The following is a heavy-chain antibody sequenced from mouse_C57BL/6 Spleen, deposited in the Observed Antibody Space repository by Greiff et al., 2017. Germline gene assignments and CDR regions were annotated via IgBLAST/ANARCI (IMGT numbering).Heavy chain of an antibody. CDR2: IDPTAGYT. CDR1: GYTFTSYW. J-gene: IGHJ2*01. V-gene: IGHV1-69*01. CDR3: ARAGTRGFDY. D-gene: IGHD4-1*01. Sequence: QVQLQQPGAELVMPGASVKLSCKASGYTFTSYWMHWVKQRPGQGLEWIGEIDPTAGYTNYNQKFKGKSTLTVDKSSSTAYMQLSSLTSEDSAVYYCARAGTRGFDYWGQGTTLTVSS.